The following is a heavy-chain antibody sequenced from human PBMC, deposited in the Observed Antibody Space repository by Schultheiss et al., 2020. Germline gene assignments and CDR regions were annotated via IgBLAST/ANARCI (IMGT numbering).Heavy chain of an antibody. CDR2: IYYSGST. CDR3: ARVTTVTTYFDY. V-gene: IGHV4-30-4*08. CDR1: GGSISSGGYY. J-gene: IGHJ4*02. D-gene: IGHD4-11*01. Sequence: SQTLSLTCTVSGGSISSGGYYWSWIRQHPGKGLEWIGYIYYSGSTNYNPSLKSRVTISVDTSKNQFSLKLSSVTAADTAVYYCARVTTVTTYFDYWGQGTLVTVSA.